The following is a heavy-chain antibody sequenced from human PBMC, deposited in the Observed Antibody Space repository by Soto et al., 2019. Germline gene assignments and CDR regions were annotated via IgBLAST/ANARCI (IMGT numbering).Heavy chain of an antibody. CDR2: ISDRGDTT. V-gene: IGHV3-23*01. CDR1: GFTIRSYA. CDR3: ATDKDGTTYFDY. D-gene: IGHD1-1*01. J-gene: IGHJ4*02. Sequence: GGSLRLSCAVSGFTIRSYAMSWVRQAPGKGLEWVSAISDRGDTTHYADSVKGRFSISRDTAKNTLELQMNTLRVEDTAVYYCATDKDGTTYFDYWGRGTLVTVSS.